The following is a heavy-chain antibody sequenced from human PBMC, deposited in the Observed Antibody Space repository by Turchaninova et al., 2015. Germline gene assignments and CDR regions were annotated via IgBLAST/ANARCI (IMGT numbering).Heavy chain of an antibody. D-gene: IGHD1-14*01. Sequence: EVQLVESGGGLVKPGGSLRLSCAASGFDFSDAWMNWVRQASGNGRGWVGRNKNNHEVGTEDYAAPVKGRFTISRDDSKNPVYLQMDSLRTDDSAVYYCHGRDNTVYGDFWGQGTLVTVSS. J-gene: IGHJ4*02. V-gene: IGHV3-15*01. CDR3: HGRDNTVYGDF. CDR1: GFDFSDAW. CDR2: NKNNHEVGTE.